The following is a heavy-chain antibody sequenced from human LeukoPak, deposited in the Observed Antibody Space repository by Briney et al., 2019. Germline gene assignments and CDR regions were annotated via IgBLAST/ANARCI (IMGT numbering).Heavy chain of an antibody. J-gene: IGHJ5*02. CDR1: GGTFSSYA. V-gene: IGHV1-69*13. Sequence: SVKVSCKASGGTFSSYAISWVRQAPGQGPEWMGGIIPIFGTANYAQKFQGRVTITADESTSTAYMELSSLRSEDTAVYYCARDGGSENNWLGPWGQGTLVTVSS. D-gene: IGHD2-15*01. CDR2: IIPIFGTA. CDR3: ARDGGSENNWLGP.